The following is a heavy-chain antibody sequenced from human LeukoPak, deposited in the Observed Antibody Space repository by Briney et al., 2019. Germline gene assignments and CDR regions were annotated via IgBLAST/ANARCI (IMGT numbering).Heavy chain of an antibody. V-gene: IGHV3-30*02. D-gene: IGHD4-17*01. Sequence: GGSLRLSCAASGFTFSSYGMHWVRQAPGKGLEWVAFIRYDGSNKYYADSVKGRFTISRDNSKNTLYLQVKSLRAEDTAVYYCAKDLNYGDLLDYWGQGTLVTVSS. CDR1: GFTFSSYG. J-gene: IGHJ4*02. CDR2: IRYDGSNK. CDR3: AKDLNYGDLLDY.